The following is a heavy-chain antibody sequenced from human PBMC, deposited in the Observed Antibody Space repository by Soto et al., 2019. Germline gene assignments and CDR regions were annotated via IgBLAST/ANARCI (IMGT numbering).Heavy chain of an antibody. CDR1: GFTVSSNY. CDR3: AREGYCSSTSCRLDAFDI. D-gene: IGHD2-2*01. V-gene: IGHV3-53*01. Sequence: GGSLRLSCVASGFTVSSNYMSWVRQAPGKGLEWVSVIYSGGSTYYADSVKGRFTISRDNSKNTLYLQMNSLRAEDTAVYYCAREGYCSSTSCRLDAFDIWGQGTMVTVSS. J-gene: IGHJ3*02. CDR2: IYSGGST.